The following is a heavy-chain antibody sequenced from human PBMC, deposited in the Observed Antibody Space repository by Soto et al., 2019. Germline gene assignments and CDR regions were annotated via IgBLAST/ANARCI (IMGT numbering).Heavy chain of an antibody. J-gene: IGHJ5*02. CDR2: LYCSGNT. CDR3: ARDSVLAYYSRHRNPYWFDP. Sequence: SETLSLTCAVSGGSVGSGSYYWSWIRQPLGKGLGWIGYLYCSGNTDYTPSLRGRASSSVNKAKNHFSLQLTSVTAADTAIYYCARDSVLAYYSRHRNPYWFDPWGQGTLVTVSS. V-gene: IGHV4-61*03. CDR1: GGSVGSGSYY. D-gene: IGHD3-10*01.